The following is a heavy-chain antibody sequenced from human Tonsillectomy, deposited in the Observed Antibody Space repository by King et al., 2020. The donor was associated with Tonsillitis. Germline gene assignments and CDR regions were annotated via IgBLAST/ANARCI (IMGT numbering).Heavy chain of an antibody. D-gene: IGHD3-3*01. V-gene: IGHV2-70*11. CDR1: GFSLSTSGMC. Sequence: VTLKESGPALVKPTQTLTLTCTFSGFSLSTSGMCVSWIRQPPGKALEWLARIDWDDDKYYSTSLKTRLTISKDTSKNQVVLTMTNMDPVDTATYYCARIRSGYYRLDYWGQGTLVTVSS. CDR2: IDWDDDK. CDR3: ARIRSGYYRLDY. J-gene: IGHJ4*02.